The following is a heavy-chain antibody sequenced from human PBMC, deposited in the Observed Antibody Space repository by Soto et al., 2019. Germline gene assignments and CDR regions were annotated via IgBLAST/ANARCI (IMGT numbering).Heavy chain of an antibody. V-gene: IGHV3-74*01. D-gene: IGHD2-15*01. Sequence: GGSLRLSCAASGFTFSNYWLHWVRQAPGKGLVWVSHIKSDGSSTTYADSVKGRFTISRDNAKKTLYLQMNSLRAEDTAVYYCARDTTYSYCSGGNCYQGIFDYWGQGT. CDR2: IKSDGSST. CDR3: ARDTTYSYCSGGNCYQGIFDY. J-gene: IGHJ4*02. CDR1: GFTFSNYW.